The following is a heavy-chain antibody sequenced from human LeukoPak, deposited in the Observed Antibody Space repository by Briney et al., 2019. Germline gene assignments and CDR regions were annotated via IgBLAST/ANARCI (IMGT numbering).Heavy chain of an antibody. CDR1: GFTLNDHY. CDR3: TRYELATGAFDI. D-gene: IGHD1-7*01. Sequence: GGSLRLSCAVSGFTLNDHYMDWVRQAPGKGLEWVGRSRNKANRHTTEYAASLKDRFSISRDDSKNSLYLQMNNLKTEDTAVYYCTRYELATGAFDIWGQGTIVTVSS. J-gene: IGHJ3*02. CDR2: SRNKANRHTT. V-gene: IGHV3-72*01.